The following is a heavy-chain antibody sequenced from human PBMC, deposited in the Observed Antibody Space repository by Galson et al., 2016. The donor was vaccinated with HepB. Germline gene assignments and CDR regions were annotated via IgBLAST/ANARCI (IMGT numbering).Heavy chain of an antibody. V-gene: IGHV6-1*01. J-gene: IGHJ4*02. CDR3: ARQGYSYAWGPRVTVKGGLDY. CDR1: GDSVSCNSAA. Sequence: CAISGDSVSCNSAAWNWIRQSPSRGLEWLGRTYYRSKWFYDYGISVKSRITINPDTSNNQFSLKLSSVTAADTAVYYCARQGYSYAWGPRVTVKGGLDYWGQGTLVTVSS. CDR2: TYYRSKWFY. D-gene: IGHD5-18*01.